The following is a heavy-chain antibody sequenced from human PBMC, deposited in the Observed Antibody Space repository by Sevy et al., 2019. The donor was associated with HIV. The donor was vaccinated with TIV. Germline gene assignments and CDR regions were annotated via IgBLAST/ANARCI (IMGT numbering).Heavy chain of an antibody. V-gene: IGHV4-39*01. J-gene: IGHJ2*01. CDR2: FYDTGSA. CDR1: GGSISSSPYY. Sequence: SETLSLTCTVSGGSISSSPYYWSWIRQPPGKGLEWIGSFYDTGSAYYNPSLKSRVTISVDTSKNQFSLMLSSVTAADTALYYCARHRAYCSDGSCYSPWYFNLWGRGTLVTVSS. CDR3: ARHRAYCSDGSCYSPWYFNL. D-gene: IGHD2-15*01.